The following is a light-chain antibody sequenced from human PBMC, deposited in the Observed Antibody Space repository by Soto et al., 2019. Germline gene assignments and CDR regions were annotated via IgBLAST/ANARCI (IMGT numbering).Light chain of an antibody. CDR1: QNVSRH. Sequence: ETVFTQSRAALPVSPGDRATLSCRASQNVSRHLAWYQQKPGQAPRLPLYDASNRANGIPDRISGGGSGTDLTLTISSPEPADFAVYHCHQRSNWLTITFGQGPGLEIK. CDR3: HQRSNWLTIT. V-gene: IGKV3-11*01. J-gene: IGKJ5*01. CDR2: DAS.